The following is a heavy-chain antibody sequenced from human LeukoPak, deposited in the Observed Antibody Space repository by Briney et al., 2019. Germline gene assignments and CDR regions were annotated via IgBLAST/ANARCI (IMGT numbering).Heavy chain of an antibody. CDR2: IKQDGSEK. CDR1: GFTFNSYW. D-gene: IGHD2/OR15-2a*01. CDR3: AKDISHMTTFPDY. Sequence: GGSLRLSCAASGFTFNSYWMSWVRQPPGKGLEWVANIKQDGSEKYYVDSVKGRFTISRDNAKNSLYLQMNSLRAEDTALYYCAKDISHMTTFPDYWGQGTLVTVSS. V-gene: IGHV3-7*03. J-gene: IGHJ4*02.